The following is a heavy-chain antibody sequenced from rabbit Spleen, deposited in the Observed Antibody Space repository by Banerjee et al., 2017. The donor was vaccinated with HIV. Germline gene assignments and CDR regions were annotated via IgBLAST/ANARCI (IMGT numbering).Heavy chain of an antibody. V-gene: IGHV1S45*01. D-gene: IGHD1-1*01. CDR3: ARDTSSSFSSYGMDL. CDR2: IDSGSSGFT. J-gene: IGHJ6*01. Sequence: QEQLVESGGGLVKPEGSLTLTCTASGVSFSGSSYMCWVRQAPGKGLEWIACIDSGSSGFTYFASWTKGRFTISKTSSTTVTLHMTSLTAADTATYFCARDTSSSFSSYGMDLWGQGTLVTVS. CDR1: GVSFSGSSY.